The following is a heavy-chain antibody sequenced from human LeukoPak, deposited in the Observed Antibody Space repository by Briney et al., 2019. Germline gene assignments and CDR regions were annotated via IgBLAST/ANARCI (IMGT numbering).Heavy chain of an antibody. CDR2: ISGSGGST. J-gene: IGHJ4*02. V-gene: IGHV3-23*01. D-gene: IGHD3-22*01. CDR3: AKDQATSGYYSIDY. CDR1: GFTFSSYT. Sequence: GGSLRLSCAASGFTFSSYTMSWVRQAPGKGLEWVSGISGSGGSTYYADSVKGRFTISRDNSKSTLYLQMNSLRAEDTAVYFCAKDQATSGYYSIDYWGQGTLVTVSS.